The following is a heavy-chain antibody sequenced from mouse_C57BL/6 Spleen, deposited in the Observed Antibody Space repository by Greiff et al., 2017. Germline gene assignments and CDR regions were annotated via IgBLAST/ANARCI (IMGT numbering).Heavy chain of an antibody. CDR3: TRFPHYYGSSYWYFDV. CDR2: IDPETGGT. CDR1: GYTFTDYE. J-gene: IGHJ1*03. D-gene: IGHD1-1*01. V-gene: IGHV1-15*01. Sequence: QVQLQQSGAELVRPGASVTLSCKASGYTFTDYEMHWVKQTPVHGLEWIGAIDPETGGTAYNQKFKGKAILTADKSSSTAYMELRSLTSEDSAVYYCTRFPHYYGSSYWYFDVWGTGTTATVSS.